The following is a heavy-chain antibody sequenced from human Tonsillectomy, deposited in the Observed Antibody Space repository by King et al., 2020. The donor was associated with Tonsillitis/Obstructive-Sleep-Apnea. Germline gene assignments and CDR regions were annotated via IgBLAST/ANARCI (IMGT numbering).Heavy chain of an antibody. J-gene: IGHJ6*03. CDR2: ISSSSSYT. Sequence: VQLVESGGGLVKPGGSLRLSCAASGFTFSDYYMSWIRQAPGKGLEWVSYISSSSSYTNYADSVKGRFTISRDNAKNSLYLQMNSLRAEDTAVYYCARRWDCSSTSCYGDYYYYYMDVWGKGTTVTVSS. V-gene: IGHV3-11*05. CDR3: ARRWDCSSTSCYGDYYYYYMDV. CDR1: GFTFSDYY. D-gene: IGHD2-2*01.